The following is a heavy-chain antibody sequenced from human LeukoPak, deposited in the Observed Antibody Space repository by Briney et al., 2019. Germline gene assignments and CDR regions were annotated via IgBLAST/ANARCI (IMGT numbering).Heavy chain of an antibody. V-gene: IGHV4-34*01. CDR3: ARLERQQQLGIDY. CDR2: INHSGST. CDR1: GGSFSGYY. J-gene: IGHJ4*02. D-gene: IGHD6-13*01. Sequence: SSETLSLTCAVCGGSFSGYYWSWIRQPPGKGLEWIGEINHSGSTNYNPSLKSRVTISVDTSKNQFSLKLSSVTAADTAVYYCARLERQQQLGIDYWGQGTLVTVSS.